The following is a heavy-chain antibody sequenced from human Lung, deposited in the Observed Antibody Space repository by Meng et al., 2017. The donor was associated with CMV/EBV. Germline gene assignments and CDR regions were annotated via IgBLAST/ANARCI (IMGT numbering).Heavy chain of an antibody. Sequence: QVQLQESGQDLLKPPQPLSLTCTVAGGSISGGDSSWTWIRQPPGKGLEWIGYIYYTGNTYYNPSLKSRVTISVDTSKNQFSLRLSSVTAADTAVYYCARGGAGIGDAGDHFDYWGQGTLVTVSS. CDR1: GGSISGGDSS. CDR2: IYYTGNT. V-gene: IGHV4-30-4*08. J-gene: IGHJ4*02. CDR3: ARGGAGIGDAGDHFDY. D-gene: IGHD4-17*01.